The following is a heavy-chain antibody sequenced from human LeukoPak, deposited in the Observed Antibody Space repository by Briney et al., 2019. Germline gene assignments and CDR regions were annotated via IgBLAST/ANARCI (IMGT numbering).Heavy chain of an antibody. CDR1: GFTFSSYA. CDR2: ISYDGSNK. J-gene: IGHJ4*02. D-gene: IGHD6-13*01. Sequence: GGSLRLSCAASGFTFSSYAMHWVRQAPGKGLEWVAVISYDGSNKYYADSVKGRFTISRDNSKNTLYLQMNSLRAEDTAVYYCARDRYSSSWYLDYWGQGTLVTVSS. CDR3: ARDRYSSSWYLDY. V-gene: IGHV3-30-3*01.